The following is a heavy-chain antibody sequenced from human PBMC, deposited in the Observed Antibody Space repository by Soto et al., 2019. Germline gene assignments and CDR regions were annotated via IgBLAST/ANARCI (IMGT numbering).Heavy chain of an antibody. V-gene: IGHV3-23*01. Sequence: EVQLLESGGGLVQPGGSLRLSCAASGFTFSNYAMSWVRQAPGKGLEWVSAISSSGGSTYYADSVKGRFTISRDNSKNTLYLLMNSLRAEDTAVDYCAKFYGVDSAHTYTLDPWGQGTLVTVSS. CDR3: AKFYGVDSAHTYTLDP. D-gene: IGHD4-17*01. CDR2: ISSSGGST. J-gene: IGHJ5*02. CDR1: GFTFSNYA.